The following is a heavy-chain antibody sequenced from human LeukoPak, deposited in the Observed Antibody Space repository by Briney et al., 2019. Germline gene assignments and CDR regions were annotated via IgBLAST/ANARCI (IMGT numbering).Heavy chain of an antibody. V-gene: IGHV4-31*03. CDR3: AGDTRDTAMVTGGWFDP. Sequence: PSKTLSLTCTVSGGSISSGGYYWSWIRQHPGKGLEWIGFIYYSGSTYYNPSLKSRVTISVDTSKNQFSLKLSSVTAADTAVYYCAGDTRDTAMVTGGWFDPWGQGTLVTVSS. CDR2: IYYSGST. J-gene: IGHJ5*02. CDR1: GGSISSGGYY. D-gene: IGHD5-18*01.